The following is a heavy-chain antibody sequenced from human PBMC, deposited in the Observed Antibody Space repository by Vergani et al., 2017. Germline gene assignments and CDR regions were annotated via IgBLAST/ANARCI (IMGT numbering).Heavy chain of an antibody. CDR3: ARSINMVRGVRGIDAFDI. Sequence: QVQLVQSGAEVKKPGSSVKVSCKASEGTFSSYAISWVRQAPGQGLEWMGEIIPIVGTANYAQKFQGRVTITADESTSTAYMGLSSMRAEDTAVYYCARSINMVRGVRGIDAFDIWGQGTMVTVSS. V-gene: IGHV1-69*01. D-gene: IGHD3-10*01. CDR2: IIPIVGTA. J-gene: IGHJ3*02. CDR1: EGTFSSYA.